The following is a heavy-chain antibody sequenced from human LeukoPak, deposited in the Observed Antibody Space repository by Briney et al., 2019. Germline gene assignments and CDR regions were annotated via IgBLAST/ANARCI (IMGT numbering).Heavy chain of an antibody. Sequence: PGGSLRLSCAVSGFTFSSYAIHWVRQAPGKGLGWVAVISYDGSNKYYAEYVKGRFTISRDNSKNTLYLQMNSLRAEDTAVYYCARDAFSSSSSSFPLDYWGQGTLVTVSS. CDR1: GFTFSSYA. CDR3: ARDAFSSSSSSFPLDY. J-gene: IGHJ4*02. CDR2: ISYDGSNK. D-gene: IGHD6-6*01. V-gene: IGHV3-30-3*01.